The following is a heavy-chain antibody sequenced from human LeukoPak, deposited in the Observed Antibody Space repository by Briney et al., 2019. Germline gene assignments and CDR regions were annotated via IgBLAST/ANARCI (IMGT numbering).Heavy chain of an antibody. CDR2: IRSKANSYAT. D-gene: IGHD3-22*01. Sequence: GGSLRLSCAASGFIFSGSAMHWVRQASGKGLEWVGRIRSKANSYATAYAASVKGRFTISRDDSKNTAYLQMNSLKTEDTAVYYCTRPDQEADHYDSSGYYSNWGQGTLVTVSS. CDR1: GFIFSGSA. J-gene: IGHJ4*02. CDR3: TRPDQEADHYDSSGYYSN. V-gene: IGHV3-73*01.